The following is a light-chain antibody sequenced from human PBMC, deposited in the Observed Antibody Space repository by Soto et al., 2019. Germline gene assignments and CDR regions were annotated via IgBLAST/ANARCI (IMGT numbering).Light chain of an antibody. J-gene: IGKJ2*01. Sequence: EIVMTQSPATLSVSPGERATLSCRASQSVSSKLAWFQQKPGQAPSLLIYGVSTRATGVPVRFSGSGSGTEFTLTITSLPPEDFAAYSCQQYNNWPHTFGQGTKVDIK. V-gene: IGKV3-15*01. CDR2: GVS. CDR1: QSVSSK. CDR3: QQYNNWPHT.